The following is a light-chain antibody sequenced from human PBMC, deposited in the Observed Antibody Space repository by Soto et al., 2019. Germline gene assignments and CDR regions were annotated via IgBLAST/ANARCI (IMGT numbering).Light chain of an antibody. V-gene: IGKV3-20*01. CDR3: QQYGTTPT. J-gene: IGKJ5*01. CDR1: QSLITRY. CDR2: GAS. Sequence: IVLTQSPGTLSLFPGERATLSGRASQSLITRYLAWYQQKPGQAPRLLIYGASSRATGIPDRFSGGGSGKVFILTISRLEDEYFAVYSCQQYGTTPTFGQGTRLEIK.